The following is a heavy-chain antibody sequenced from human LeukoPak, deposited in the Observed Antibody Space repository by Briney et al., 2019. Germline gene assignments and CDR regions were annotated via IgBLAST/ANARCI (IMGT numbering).Heavy chain of an antibody. CDR3: AKESLRGHSYGFDN. V-gene: IGHV3-23*01. D-gene: IGHD5-18*01. J-gene: IGHJ4*02. CDR2: ISASGDTT. Sequence: GGFLRLSCAASGFPFSAYAMSWVRQAPGKGLEWVSAISASGDTTYYADSVRGRFTISRDNSKNTLYLQMNSLRAGDTALYYCAKESLRGHSYGFDNWGQGTLVTVSS. CDR1: GFPFSAYA.